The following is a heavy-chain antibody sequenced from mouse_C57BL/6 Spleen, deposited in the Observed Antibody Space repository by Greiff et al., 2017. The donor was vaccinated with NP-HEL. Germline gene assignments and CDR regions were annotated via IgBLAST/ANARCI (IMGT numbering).Heavy chain of an antibody. J-gene: IGHJ1*03. CDR3: ARRVHCGSSPYV. CDR1: GYTFTSYW. Sequence: QVQLQQPGAELVKPGASVKLSCKASGYTFTSYWMQWVKQRPGQGLEWIGEIDPSDSYTNYNQKFKGKATLTVDTSSSTAYMQLSSLTSEDSAVYYCARRVHCGSSPYVGGTGTTVTVSS. CDR2: IDPSDSYT. V-gene: IGHV1-50*01. D-gene: IGHD1-1*01.